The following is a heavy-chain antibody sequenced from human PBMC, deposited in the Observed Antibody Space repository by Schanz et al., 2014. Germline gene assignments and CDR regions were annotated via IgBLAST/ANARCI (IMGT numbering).Heavy chain of an antibody. D-gene: IGHD2-2*01. V-gene: IGHV1-18*01. CDR2: MSYNGNT. J-gene: IGHJ4*02. Sequence: QVQLVQSGPEVKKPGASVKVSCQASGYTLKDHAMHWLRQAPGQGFEWMAWMSYNGNTKYAQSLQGRVTVTRDTSTSTSYMELRSLTSDDTAVYYCARDVPINDYWGQGTPVTVSS. CDR1: GYTLKDHA. CDR3: ARDVPINDY.